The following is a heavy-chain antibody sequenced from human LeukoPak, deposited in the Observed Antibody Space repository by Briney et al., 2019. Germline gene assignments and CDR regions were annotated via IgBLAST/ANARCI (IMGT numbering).Heavy chain of an antibody. CDR2: ISWNSGSI. V-gene: IGHV3-9*01. D-gene: IGHD3-22*01. Sequence: GGSLRLSCAASGFIFDNYAMHWVRQAPGKGLEWVSHISWNSGSIGYADSVKGRFTISRDNSKNTLFLQINSLRAEDSAVYYCATDRERDPSVYYLVGGQGTLITVSS. CDR1: GFIFDNYA. CDR3: ATDRERDPSVYYLV. J-gene: IGHJ4*02.